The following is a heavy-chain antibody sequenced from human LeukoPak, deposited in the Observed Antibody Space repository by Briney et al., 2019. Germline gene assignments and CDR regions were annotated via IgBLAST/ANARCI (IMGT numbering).Heavy chain of an antibody. CDR3: AKDRTVERRDAFDY. CDR1: GFTFSSYT. D-gene: IGHD1-1*01. Sequence: GGSLRLSCTASGFTFSSYTMTWVRQAPGKGLKWVSTITTGDGNTYYADSVKGRFTISRDNSKNTLYLQMNSLRAEDTAVYYCAKDRTVERRDAFDYWGQGTLVTVSS. CDR2: ITTGDGNT. J-gene: IGHJ4*02. V-gene: IGHV3-23*01.